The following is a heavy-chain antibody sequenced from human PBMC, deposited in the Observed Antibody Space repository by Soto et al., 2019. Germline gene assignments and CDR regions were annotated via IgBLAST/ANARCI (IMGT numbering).Heavy chain of an antibody. CDR3: ARSLNYCRGGSCYSNYYGMDV. J-gene: IGHJ6*02. Sequence: LSLTCTVSGGSISSYSWSWIRQPPGKGLEWIGYIYYSGSTNYNPSLKSRVTISVDTSKNQFSLKLSSVTAADTAVYYCARSLNYCRGGSCYSNYYGMDVWGQGTTVTVSS. CDR1: GGSISSYS. CDR2: IYYSGST. V-gene: IGHV4-59*01. D-gene: IGHD2-15*01.